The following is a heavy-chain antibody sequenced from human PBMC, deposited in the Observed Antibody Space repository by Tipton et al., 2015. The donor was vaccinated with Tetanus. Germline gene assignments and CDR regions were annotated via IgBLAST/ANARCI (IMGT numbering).Heavy chain of an antibody. J-gene: IGHJ4*02. Sequence: AVYGGSFSGYYCTWIRQSPGKGLEWIGEIHPSGSVNYNPSLKSRVTILLDTSENQFSLKLSSVTGADTVVYYCARGRDQYKSGNYWGQGTLVTVSS. CDR2: IHPSGSV. D-gene: IGHD5-24*01. V-gene: IGHV4-34*01. CDR1: GGSFSGYY. CDR3: ARGRDQYKSGNY.